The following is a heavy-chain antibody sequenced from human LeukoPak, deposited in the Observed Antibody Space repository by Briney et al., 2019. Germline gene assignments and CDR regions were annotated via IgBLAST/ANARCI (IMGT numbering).Heavy chain of an antibody. J-gene: IGHJ4*02. Sequence: PGGSLRLSCAASGFTFSSYAMSWVRQAPGKGLEWVSAISGSGGSTYYADSVKGRFTISRDNSKNTLYLQMNSLRAEDTAVYYCAKDPDYYGSGSSSYYWGQGTLVTVSS. CDR3: AKDPDYYGSGSSSYY. D-gene: IGHD3-10*01. CDR1: GFTFSSYA. CDR2: ISGSGGST. V-gene: IGHV3-23*01.